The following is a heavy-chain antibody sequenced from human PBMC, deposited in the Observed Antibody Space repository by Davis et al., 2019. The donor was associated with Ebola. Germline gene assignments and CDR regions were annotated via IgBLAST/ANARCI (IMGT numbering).Heavy chain of an antibody. J-gene: IGHJ6*02. CDR1: GFTFSSYG. CDR2: IWYDGSNK. Sequence: PGGSLRLSCAASGFTFSSYGMHWVRQAPGKGLEWVAVIWYDGSNKYYADSVKGRFTISRENAKNSLYLQMNSLRADDTAVYYCARAETSILWWSYGMDVWGQGTTVTVSS. D-gene: IGHD2-21*01. CDR3: ARAETSILWWSYGMDV. V-gene: IGHV3-33*01.